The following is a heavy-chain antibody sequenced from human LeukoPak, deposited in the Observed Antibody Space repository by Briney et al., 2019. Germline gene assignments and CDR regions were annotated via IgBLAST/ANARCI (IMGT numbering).Heavy chain of an antibody. Sequence: PTASVKVSCKASGYTFTSYYMHWVRQAPGQGLEWMGIINPSGGSTSYAQKFQGRVTMTRDTSTSTVYMELSSLRSEDTAVYYCARGKPQDYDFWSGYYFGFDYWGQGTLVTVSS. J-gene: IGHJ4*02. D-gene: IGHD3-3*01. CDR1: GYTFTSYY. CDR2: INPSGGST. V-gene: IGHV1-46*01. CDR3: ARGKPQDYDFWSGYYFGFDY.